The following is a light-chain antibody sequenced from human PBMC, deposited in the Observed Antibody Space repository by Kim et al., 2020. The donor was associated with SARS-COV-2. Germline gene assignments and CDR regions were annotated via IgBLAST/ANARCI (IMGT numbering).Light chain of an antibody. V-gene: IGLV1-44*01. Sequence: GQSATTSCSRTASNIGKNPVNWYQHLPGTAPKFLIYGNYERPSGVPDRFSGSKSGTSASLAISGLQSEDEADYYCETWDDSLNGFVFGTGTKVTVL. CDR2: GNY. CDR3: ETWDDSLNGFV. J-gene: IGLJ1*01. CDR1: ASNIGKNP.